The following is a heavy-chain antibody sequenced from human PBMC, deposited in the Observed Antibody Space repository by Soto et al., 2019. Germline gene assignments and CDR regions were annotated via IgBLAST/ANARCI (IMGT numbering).Heavy chain of an antibody. V-gene: IGHV3-72*01. D-gene: IGHD1-26*01. CDR2: IKNKANSYTT. J-gene: IGHJ4*02. Sequence: EVQLVESGGGLVQPGGSLRLSCAASGFTFSAHYMDWVRQAPGKGLEWVGRIKNKANSYTTEYAASVDGRFTISREDSQNSQYLQMNSLKTEDTAVYYCARVSLVGPSGGRYFDYWGQGSQVAVSS. CDR3: ARVSLVGPSGGRYFDY. CDR1: GFTFSAHY.